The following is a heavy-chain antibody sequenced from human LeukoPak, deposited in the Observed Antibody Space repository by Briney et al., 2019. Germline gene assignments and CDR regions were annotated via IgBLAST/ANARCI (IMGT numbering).Heavy chain of an antibody. CDR2: ISGSGSTI. V-gene: IGHV3-48*03. J-gene: IGHJ4*02. D-gene: IGHD5-12*01. CDR1: GFTFSSYE. Sequence: GGSLRLSCAASGFTFSSYEMNWVRQAPGKGLEWVSYISGSGSTIYYADSVKGRFTISRDNAKNSLYLQMNSLRAEDTAVYYCARVEASGYDYGAFDYWGQGTLVTVSS. CDR3: ARVEASGYDYGAFDY.